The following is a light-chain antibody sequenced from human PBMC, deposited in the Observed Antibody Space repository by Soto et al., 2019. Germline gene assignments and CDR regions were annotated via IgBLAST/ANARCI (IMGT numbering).Light chain of an antibody. CDR2: DVT. Sequence: QSALAQPRSVSGSPGQSVTISCTGTNTDVGNYNYVSWYQQRPGKAPQVIIFDVTKRPFRVPDRFSGSKSGNTASLTSCGLQAEDEAEYYCCSYAGRQRLLGGGTQLPFL. V-gene: IGLV2-11*01. J-gene: IGLJ2*01. CDR1: NTDVGNYNY. CDR3: CSYAGRQRL.